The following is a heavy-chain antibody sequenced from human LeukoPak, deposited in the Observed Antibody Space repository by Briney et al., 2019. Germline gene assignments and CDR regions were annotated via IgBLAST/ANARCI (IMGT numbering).Heavy chain of an antibody. V-gene: IGHV4-39*01. CDR1: GGSISSSSYY. CDR3: ARLRRGVGNSDY. Sequence: SETLSLTCTVSGGSISSSSYYWGWIRQPPGKGLEWIGSIYYSGSTYYNPSLKSRVTTSVDTSKNQFSLKLSSVTAADTAVYYCARLRRGVGNSDYWGQGTLVTVSS. CDR2: IYYSGST. D-gene: IGHD4-23*01. J-gene: IGHJ4*02.